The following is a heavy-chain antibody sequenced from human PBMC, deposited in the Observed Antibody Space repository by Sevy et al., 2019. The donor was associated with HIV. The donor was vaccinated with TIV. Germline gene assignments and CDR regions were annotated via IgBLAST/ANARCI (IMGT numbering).Heavy chain of an antibody. J-gene: IGHJ4*02. D-gene: IGHD3-22*01. CDR3: VKDGGYDISGYYFDY. V-gene: IGHV3-64D*06. CDR2: ISSPGTST. Sequence: GGSLRLSCSASGFTFSTYAMHWVRQAPGKGLEYVSAISSPGTSTYYADSVKGRFTISRDNSKSTMSLQMSSLRTEDTAVYYCVKDGGYDISGYYFDYWGQGTLVTVSS. CDR1: GFTFSTYA.